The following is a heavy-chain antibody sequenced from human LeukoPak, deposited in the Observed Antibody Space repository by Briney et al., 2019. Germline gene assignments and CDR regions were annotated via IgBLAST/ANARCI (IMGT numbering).Heavy chain of an antibody. CDR1: GGSISSYY. CDR2: IYYSGST. CDR3: ARAPCGGDCYFRVAAFDI. D-gene: IGHD2-21*02. V-gene: IGHV4-59*01. Sequence: SETLSLXCTVSGGSISSYYWSWIRQPPGKGLEWIGYIYYSGSTNYNPSLKSRVTISVDTSKNQFSLKLGSVTAADTAVYYCARAPCGGDCYFRVAAFDIWGQGTMVTVSS. J-gene: IGHJ3*02.